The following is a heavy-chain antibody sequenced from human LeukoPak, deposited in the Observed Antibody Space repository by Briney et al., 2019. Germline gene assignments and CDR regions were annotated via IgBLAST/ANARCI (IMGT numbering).Heavy chain of an antibody. J-gene: IGHJ4*02. V-gene: IGHV3-30*04. Sequence: GGSLRLSCAASGFTFNSYAIHWVRQAPGKGLEWVAVISYDGSNKYYAESVKGRFTISRDNSKNTLYLQLNSLRPDDTAVYYCARDSPDYGGKGFDYWGQGTLVTVSS. D-gene: IGHD4-23*01. CDR2: ISYDGSNK. CDR1: GFTFNSYA. CDR3: ARDSPDYGGKGFDY.